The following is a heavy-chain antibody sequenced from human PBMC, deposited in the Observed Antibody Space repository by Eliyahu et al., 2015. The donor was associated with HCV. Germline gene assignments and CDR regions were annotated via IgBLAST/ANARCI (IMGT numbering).Heavy chain of an antibody. Sequence: TSSGFSLSTSGVGVGWIRXPPGKALEWLALIYWDDDKRYSPSLKSRLTITKDTSKNQVVLTMTNMDPVDTATYYCAHRQSAAASDYYYMDVWGKGTTVTVSS. CDR1: GFSLSTSGVG. J-gene: IGHJ6*03. V-gene: IGHV2-5*02. CDR3: AHRQSAAASDYYYMDV. CDR2: IYWDDDK. D-gene: IGHD6-13*01.